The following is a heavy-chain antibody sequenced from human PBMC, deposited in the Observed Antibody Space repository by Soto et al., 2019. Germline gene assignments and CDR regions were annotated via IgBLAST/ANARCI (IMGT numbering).Heavy chain of an antibody. V-gene: IGHV2-5*02. J-gene: IGHJ4*02. D-gene: IGHD7-27*01. Sequence: QITLKESGPTRVKPTQTLALTCTFSGFSLTTSGVGVGWIRKTPGKALEWLAVIYWDDDKRYNPSLKNRLTMTKXXSXNLXVIIMADMDTVDTGTYFCAHRGYMYGNWDHGYFDYWGQGTLVTVSS. CDR3: AHRGYMYGNWDHGYFDY. CDR1: GFSLTTSGVG. CDR2: IYWDDDK.